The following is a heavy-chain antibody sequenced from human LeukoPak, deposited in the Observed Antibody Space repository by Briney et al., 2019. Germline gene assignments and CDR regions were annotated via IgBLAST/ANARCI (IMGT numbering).Heavy chain of an antibody. Sequence: ASVKVSCKVSGYTLTELSMHWVRQAPGKGLEWMGGFDPEDGETIYAQKFQGRVTMTRDTSISTAYLELSRLRSDDTAVYYCARDAIVGATRGDYWGQGTLVTVSS. J-gene: IGHJ4*02. CDR2: FDPEDGET. CDR3: ARDAIVGATRGDY. D-gene: IGHD1-26*01. CDR1: GYTLTELS. V-gene: IGHV1-24*01.